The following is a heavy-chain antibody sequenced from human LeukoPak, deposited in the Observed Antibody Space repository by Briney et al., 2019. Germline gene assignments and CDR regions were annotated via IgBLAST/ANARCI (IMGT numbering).Heavy chain of an antibody. CDR3: ARGPDYYDSSGPYYYYGMDV. CDR1: GFTFRNYW. J-gene: IGHJ6*02. CDR2: IKQDGSEN. Sequence: GGSLRLSCEASGFTFRNYWMSWVRQTPGKGLEWVANIKQDGSENHYVDSVKGRFTISRDNAKNSLYLQMNSLRAEDTAVYYCARGPDYYDSSGPYYYYGMDVWGQGTTVTVSS. D-gene: IGHD3-22*01. V-gene: IGHV3-7*01.